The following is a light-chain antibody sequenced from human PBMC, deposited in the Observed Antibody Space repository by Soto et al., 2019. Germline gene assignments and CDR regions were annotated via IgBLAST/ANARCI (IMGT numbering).Light chain of an antibody. Sequence: EIVLTQSLGTLSLSPGQRATLSFRASQRLSASDIAWYQQKPGQAPKFLIYGVSSRATGIPDRFSGSGSGTDFTLTISRLEPEDFAVYHCQQYGGSPLITFGQGTRLEIK. J-gene: IGKJ5*01. CDR1: QRLSASD. CDR2: GVS. CDR3: QQYGGSPLIT. V-gene: IGKV3-20*01.